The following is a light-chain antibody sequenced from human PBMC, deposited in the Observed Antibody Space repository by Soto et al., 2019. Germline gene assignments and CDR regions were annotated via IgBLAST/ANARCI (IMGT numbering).Light chain of an antibody. Sequence: DIQMTQSPSTLSASVGDRVTLTCRASQSIRSWLAWYQQKPGKPPNLLIYKASTLASGVPSRFSGSGSGTEFTLTINSLQPDDFATYYCQQYHIYSGTFGQGTKVDI. CDR3: QQYHIYSGT. CDR2: KAS. J-gene: IGKJ1*01. V-gene: IGKV1-5*03. CDR1: QSIRSW.